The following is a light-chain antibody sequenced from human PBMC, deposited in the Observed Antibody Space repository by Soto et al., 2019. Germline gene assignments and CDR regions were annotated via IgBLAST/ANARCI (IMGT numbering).Light chain of an antibody. CDR2: EVT. CDR1: SSDVGDYNY. J-gene: IGLJ2*01. Sequence: QSALTQPASVSGSPGQSITISCSGTSSDVGDYNYVSWYQQYSGKAPKLMIYEVTYRPSGVSDRFSGSKSGSTASLTISGLQPEDEADYYCTSFTSSSTLVFGGGTKVTVL. CDR3: TSFTSSSTLV. V-gene: IGLV2-14*01.